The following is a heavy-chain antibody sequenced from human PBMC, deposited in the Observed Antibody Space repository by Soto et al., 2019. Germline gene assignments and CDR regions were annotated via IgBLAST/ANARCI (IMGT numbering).Heavy chain of an antibody. D-gene: IGHD1-20*01. CDR2: IIPIFGIT. CDR1: GGTFSGYA. J-gene: IGHJ1*01. CDR3: ARDPRSITGTTSSEDFQF. V-gene: IGHV1-69*01. Sequence: QAHLMQSGAEVKKPGSSVKVSCKASGGTFSGYAISWVRQRPGRGLEWMGGIIPIFGITTYAEKFQGRITLAADESTSTAFMDLRSLISEDTAVYYCARDPRSITGTTSSEDFQFWGPGT.